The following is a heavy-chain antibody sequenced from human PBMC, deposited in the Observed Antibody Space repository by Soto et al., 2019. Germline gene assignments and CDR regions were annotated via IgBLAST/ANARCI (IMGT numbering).Heavy chain of an antibody. CDR3: ARDSNYYDSSGYWAVDAFDI. J-gene: IGHJ3*02. CDR2: ISYDGSNK. CDR1: GFTFSSYA. D-gene: IGHD3-22*01. Sequence: QVQLVESGGGVVQPGRSLRLSCAASGFTFSSYAMHWVRQAPGKGLEWVAVISYDGSNKYYADSVKGRFPISRDNSKNTLYLQMNSLRAEDTAVYYCARDSNYYDSSGYWAVDAFDIWGQGTMVTVSS. V-gene: IGHV3-30-3*01.